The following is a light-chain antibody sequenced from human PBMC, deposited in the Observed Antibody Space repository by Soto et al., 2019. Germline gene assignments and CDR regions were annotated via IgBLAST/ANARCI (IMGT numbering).Light chain of an antibody. Sequence: QSVLTQPPSASGTPGQRVTISCSGGSSNIGDNPVFWYQQLPGTAPKLLIYGNSHRPSGVPDRFSGSKSGTSASLAISGLQSEDEADYYCAAWDDSLKGYWVFGGGTKLTVL. CDR3: AAWDDSLKGYWV. CDR2: GNS. V-gene: IGLV1-44*01. J-gene: IGLJ3*02. CDR1: SSNIGDNP.